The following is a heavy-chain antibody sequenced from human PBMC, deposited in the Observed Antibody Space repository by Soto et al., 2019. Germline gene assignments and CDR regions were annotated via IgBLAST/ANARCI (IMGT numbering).Heavy chain of an antibody. Sequence: VQLQQWGAGLLKPSETLSLTCAVYGGSFSGYCWSWIRQTPGERLEWVGDICHGGGANYNPSLKSRVSFSMVPSKNQFSLKLNSVMAADTAVYYCAGYSNSWSKYVKHWGRGSLVTVSS. V-gene: IGHV4-34*01. J-gene: IGHJ1*01. CDR1: GGSFSGYC. CDR3: AGYSNSWSKYVKH. D-gene: IGHD6-13*01. CDR2: ICHGGGA.